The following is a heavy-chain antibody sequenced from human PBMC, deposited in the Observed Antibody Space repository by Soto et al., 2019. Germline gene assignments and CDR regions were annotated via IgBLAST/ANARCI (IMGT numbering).Heavy chain of an antibody. Sequence: GGSLRLSCAASGFTFSNAWMSWVRQAPGKGLEWVGRIKSKTDGGTTDYAAPVKGRFTISRDDSKNTLHLQMNSLKTEDTAVYYCTTDPSHAEAVAGRPFDYWGQGTLVTVSS. CDR2: IKSKTDGGTT. D-gene: IGHD6-19*01. CDR3: TTDPSHAEAVAGRPFDY. V-gene: IGHV3-15*01. J-gene: IGHJ4*02. CDR1: GFTFSNAW.